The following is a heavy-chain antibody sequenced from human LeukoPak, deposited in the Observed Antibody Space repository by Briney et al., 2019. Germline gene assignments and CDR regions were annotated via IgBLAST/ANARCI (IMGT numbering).Heavy chain of an antibody. J-gene: IGHJ3*02. V-gene: IGHV4-39*01. CDR2: IYHSGNT. CDR1: GGSISSSSYY. CDR3: ARGEVGPTNADAFDI. Sequence: SETLSLTCIVSGGSISSSSYYGGWIRQPPGKGLEWIGNIYHSGNTYCNPSLKSRVTISVDTSKNQFSLKLSSVTAADTAVYYCARGEVGPTNADAFDIWGQGTMVTVSS. D-gene: IGHD1-26*01.